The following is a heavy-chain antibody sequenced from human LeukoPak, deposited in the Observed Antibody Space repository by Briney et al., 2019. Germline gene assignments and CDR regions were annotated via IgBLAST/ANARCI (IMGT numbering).Heavy chain of an antibody. CDR3: VRHDGRGGATMGAFDS. CDR1: AASISSSSHH. D-gene: IGHD4/OR15-4a*01. V-gene: IGHV4-39*01. CDR2: IYYGQTI. J-gene: IGHJ5*01. Sequence: SETLSLTCTISAASISSSSHHWGWIRQSPGKGLEWIGSIYYGQTIYYNPSLNSRVTISVLTSKDQFTLQLNSVTAADTAVYYCVRHDGRGGATMGAFDSWGQGSLVTVSS.